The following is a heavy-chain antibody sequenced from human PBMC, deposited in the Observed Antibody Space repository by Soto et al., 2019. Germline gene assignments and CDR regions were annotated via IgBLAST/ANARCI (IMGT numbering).Heavy chain of an antibody. Sequence: GGSLRLSCAASGFTVSSNYMSWVRQAPGKGLEWVSVIYSGGSTYYADSVKGRFTISRDNSKNTLYLQMNSLRAEDTAVYYCARLNYYDSSGYRDYWGQGTLVTVSS. D-gene: IGHD3-22*01. J-gene: IGHJ4*02. V-gene: IGHV3-53*01. CDR1: GFTVSSNY. CDR2: IYSGGST. CDR3: ARLNYYDSSGYRDY.